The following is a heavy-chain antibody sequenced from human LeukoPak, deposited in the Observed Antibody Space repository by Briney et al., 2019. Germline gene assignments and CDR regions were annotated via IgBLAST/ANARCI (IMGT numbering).Heavy chain of an antibody. CDR1: GYTLTELS. CDR2: FDPEDGET. Sequence: VASVKVSCKVSGYTLTELSMHWVRQAPGKGLGWMGGFDPEDGETIYAQKFQGRVTMTEDTSTDTAYMELSSLRSEDTAVYYCATRSSRLLRAAFDIWGQGTMVTVSS. D-gene: IGHD3-22*01. J-gene: IGHJ3*02. V-gene: IGHV1-24*01. CDR3: ATRSSRLLRAAFDI.